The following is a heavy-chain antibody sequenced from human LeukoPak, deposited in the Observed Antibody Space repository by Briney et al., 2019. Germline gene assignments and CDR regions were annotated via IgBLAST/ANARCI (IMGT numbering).Heavy chain of an antibody. CDR3: ARAPGAYCSSTSCYHFDY. CDR2: ISYDGSNK. D-gene: IGHD2-2*01. J-gene: IGHJ4*02. V-gene: IGHV3-30-3*01. CDR1: GFTFSSYA. Sequence: GGSLRLSCAASGFTFSSYAMHWVRQAPGKGLEGVAVISYDGSNKYYADSVKGRFTISRYNSKNTLYLQMNSLRAEDTAVYYCARAPGAYCSSTSCYHFDYWGQGTLVTVSS.